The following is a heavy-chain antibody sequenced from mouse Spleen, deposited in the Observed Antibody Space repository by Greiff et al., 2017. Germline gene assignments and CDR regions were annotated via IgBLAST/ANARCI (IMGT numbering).Heavy chain of an antibody. V-gene: IGHV5-16*01. J-gene: IGHJ3*01. CDR2: INYDGSST. CDR1: GFTFSDYY. CDR3: ARGPYYYGSSYEGFAY. Sequence: EVMLVESEGGLVQPGSSMKLSCTASGFTFSDYYMAWVRQVPEKGLEWVANINYDGSSTYYLDSLKSRFIISRDNAKNILYLQMSSLKSEDTATYYCARGPYYYGSSYEGFAYWGQGTLVTVSA. D-gene: IGHD1-1*01.